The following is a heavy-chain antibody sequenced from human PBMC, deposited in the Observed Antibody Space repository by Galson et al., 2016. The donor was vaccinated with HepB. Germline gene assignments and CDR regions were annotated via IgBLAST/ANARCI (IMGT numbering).Heavy chain of an antibody. CDR2: FIPLSGTA. D-gene: IGHD2-8*01. CDR3: AMLDISYTGEGGPLNPGPK. J-gene: IGHJ1*01. V-gene: IGHV1-69*06. Sequence: SVKVSCKASGGRFSNYAVTWVRQAPGHGFEWMGEFIPLSGTARSKQNLQDRITLSADTSTTTAYMELSGLISADTAVYYCAMLDISYTGEGGPLNPGPKWGQGTLVTVAS. CDR1: GGRFSNYA.